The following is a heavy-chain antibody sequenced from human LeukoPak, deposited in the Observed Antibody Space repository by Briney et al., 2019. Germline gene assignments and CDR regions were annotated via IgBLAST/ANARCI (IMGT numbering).Heavy chain of an antibody. D-gene: IGHD2-15*01. V-gene: IGHV1-18*01. CDR2: ISAYSGNT. CDR3: ARTCSGGSCYSGYFDY. J-gene: IGHJ4*02. CDR1: GYTFTSYG. Sequence: ASVKVSCKASGYTFTSYGISWVRQAPGQGLEWMGWISAYSGNTNYAQKLQGRVTMTTDTSTSTAYMELRSLRSDDTAVYYCARTCSGGSCYSGYFDYWGQGTLVTVSS.